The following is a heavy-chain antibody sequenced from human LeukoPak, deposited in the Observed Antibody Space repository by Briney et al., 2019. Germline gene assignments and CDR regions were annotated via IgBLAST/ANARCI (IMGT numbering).Heavy chain of an antibody. CDR1: GGSFSGYY. D-gene: IGHD1/OR15-1a*01. CDR3: TRGDSTNKNDY. Sequence: PSETLSLTCAVYGGSFSGYYWSWIRQPPGKGLEWIGEINHSGRTNYNPSLKSRVTISVDTSKNQFSLKLSSVTAADTAVYYCTRGDSTNKNDYWGQGTLVTVSS. J-gene: IGHJ4*02. CDR2: INHSGRT. V-gene: IGHV4-34*01.